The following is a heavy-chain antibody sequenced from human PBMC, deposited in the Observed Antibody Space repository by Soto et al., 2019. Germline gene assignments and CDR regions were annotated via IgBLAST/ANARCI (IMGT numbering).Heavy chain of an antibody. J-gene: IGHJ6*02. CDR2: IYYSGSA. V-gene: IGHV4-31*03. Sequence: QVQLQESGPGLVKPSQTMSLTCTVSGGSISSGGYYWSWIRQHPGKGLEWVGYIYYSGSAYYNPSHKSRVTISVDTSKNQFSLKRSSVTAADTAVYYCARDALRYCSGGSFYHDASSDYYGMDVCGQGTTVTVS. CDR3: ARDALRYCSGGSFYHDASSDYYGMDV. CDR1: GGSISSGGYY. D-gene: IGHD2-15*01.